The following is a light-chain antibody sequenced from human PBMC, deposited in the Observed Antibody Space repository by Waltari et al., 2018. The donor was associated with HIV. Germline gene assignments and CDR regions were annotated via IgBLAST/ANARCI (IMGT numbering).Light chain of an antibody. V-gene: IGKV3-15*01. Sequence: EVVMTQSPATLLESPGTTAHLSCRASRSVGSSLAWYQQKPGRGPRLLIYGASSRASDVPPTFRGSGAGTDFSLSISSLRADDVGIYYCQQYSTWPLTFGRGTSVEIK. CDR3: QQYSTWPLT. CDR2: GAS. CDR1: RSVGSS. J-gene: IGKJ1*01.